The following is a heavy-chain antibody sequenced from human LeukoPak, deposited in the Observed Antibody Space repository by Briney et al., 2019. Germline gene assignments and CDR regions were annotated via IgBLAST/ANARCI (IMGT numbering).Heavy chain of an antibody. CDR1: GFTLSSYS. J-gene: IGHJ4*02. D-gene: IGHD3-22*01. CDR3: ARLRRNSDRSGFYYYYDN. Sequence: GGSLRLFCAASGFTLSSYSFNWVRQAPGKGLEWVSSMNTVASYIYCADSVRGRFTISRDNAANSLWLQMNGLRAEDSAVYYCARLRRNSDRSGFYYYYDNWGQGTLVTVSS. V-gene: IGHV3-21*01. CDR2: MNTVASYI.